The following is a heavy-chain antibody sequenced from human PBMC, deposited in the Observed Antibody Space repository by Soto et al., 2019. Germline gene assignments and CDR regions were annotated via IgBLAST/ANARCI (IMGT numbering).Heavy chain of an antibody. V-gene: IGHV1-46*01. CDR1: GYTFTSYY. Sequence: ASVKVSCKASGYTFTSYYMHWVRQAPGQGLEWMEIINPSGGSTSYAQKFQGRVTMTRDTSTSTVYMELSSLRSEDTAVYYCARDRPNCSSTSCYAFHGMDVWGQGTTVTVSS. CDR2: INPSGGST. J-gene: IGHJ6*02. CDR3: ARDRPNCSSTSCYAFHGMDV. D-gene: IGHD2-2*01.